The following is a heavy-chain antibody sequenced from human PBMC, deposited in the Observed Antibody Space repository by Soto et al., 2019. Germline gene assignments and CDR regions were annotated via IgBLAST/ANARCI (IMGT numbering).Heavy chain of an antibody. Sequence: PGGSLRLSCAASGFTFSTYAMIWVRQAPGKGLEWVSAISGSGDSTYYADSVKGRFTISRDNSKNTLYLQMSSLRAEDTAIYYCAKDSFINLRGYYCYWGQGTLVTSPQ. J-gene: IGHJ4*02. V-gene: IGHV3-23*01. CDR1: GFTFSTYA. CDR3: AKDSFINLRGYYCY. D-gene: IGHD5-12*01. CDR2: ISGSGDST.